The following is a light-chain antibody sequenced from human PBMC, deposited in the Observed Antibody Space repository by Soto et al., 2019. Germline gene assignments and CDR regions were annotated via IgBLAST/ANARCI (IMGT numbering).Light chain of an antibody. CDR3: HQYGISP. Sequence: EIVLTQSPGTLSLSPGERATLSCRASQSVTSDYLAWYKQKPGQAPRLLIYGASRRATGIPDRFSGSGSGTEFSLTISRLEPEDFAVYYCHQYGISPFGGGTKVEIK. CDR2: GAS. J-gene: IGKJ4*01. V-gene: IGKV3-20*01. CDR1: QSVTSDY.